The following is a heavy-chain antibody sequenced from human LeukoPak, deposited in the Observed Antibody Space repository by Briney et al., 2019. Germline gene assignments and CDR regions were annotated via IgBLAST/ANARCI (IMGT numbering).Heavy chain of an antibody. J-gene: IGHJ6*03. V-gene: IGHV1-46*01. CDR2: INPSGGST. Sequence: ASVKVSCKASGYTFTSYYMHWVRQAPGQGLEGMGMINPSGGSTSYAQKFQGRVTMTRNTSISTAYMELSSLRSEDTAVYYCARGLAGYYYYYYYMDVWGKGTTVTISS. CDR3: ARGLAGYYYYYYYMDV. CDR1: GYTFTSYY. D-gene: IGHD6-13*01.